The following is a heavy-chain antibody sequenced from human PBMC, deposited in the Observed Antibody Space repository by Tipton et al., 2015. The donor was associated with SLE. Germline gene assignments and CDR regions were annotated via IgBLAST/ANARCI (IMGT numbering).Heavy chain of an antibody. D-gene: IGHD6-6*01. CDR2: TYNNDRT. V-gene: IGHV4-59*01. J-gene: IGHJ3*02. CDR1: GDSLSTSY. CDR3: ATFFGHSSASPDALDI. Sequence: TLSLTCFVSGDSLSTSYWSWIRQSPGKGLEWIVSTYNNDRTKYNPSLQSRVTVSVDTSRNQLSLKLSSVTAADTAVYYCATFFGHSSASPDALDIWGQGTMVTVSS.